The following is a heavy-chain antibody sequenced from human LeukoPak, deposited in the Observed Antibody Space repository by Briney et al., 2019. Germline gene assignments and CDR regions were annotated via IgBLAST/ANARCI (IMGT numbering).Heavy chain of an antibody. D-gene: IGHD1-26*01. CDR1: GGSFSGYY. CDR2: INHSGST. CDR3: ARAKSSGSYVDAFDI. Sequence: SETLSLTCAVYGGSFSGYYWSWIRQPPGKGLEWIGEINHSGSTNYNPSLKSRVTISVDTSKNQFSLKLSSVTAADTAVYYCARAKSSGSYVDAFDIWGQGTMVTVSS. V-gene: IGHV4-34*01. J-gene: IGHJ3*02.